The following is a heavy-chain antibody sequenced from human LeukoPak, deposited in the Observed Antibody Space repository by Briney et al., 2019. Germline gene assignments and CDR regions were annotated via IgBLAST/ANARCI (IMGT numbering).Heavy chain of an antibody. Sequence: GGSLRLSCAASGFTFSSYAMNWVRQAPGKGLEWVANIKQDGSEKYYVDSVKGRFTISRDNSKNTLYLQMNSLRAEDTAVYYCANHVRVTYFDYWGQGTLVTVSS. D-gene: IGHD2-21*02. J-gene: IGHJ4*02. CDR3: ANHVRVTYFDY. CDR2: IKQDGSEK. CDR1: GFTFSSYA. V-gene: IGHV3-7*03.